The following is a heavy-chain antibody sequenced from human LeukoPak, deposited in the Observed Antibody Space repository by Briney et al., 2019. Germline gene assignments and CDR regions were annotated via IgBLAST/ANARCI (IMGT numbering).Heavy chain of an antibody. CDR1: GFTFSSYG. CDR2: ISYDGSNK. Sequence: PGGSLRLSCAASGFTFSSYGMHWVRQAPGKGLEWVAVISYDGSNKYYADSVKGRFTISRDNSKNTLYLQMDRLRAEDTAVYYCAKTDIVVVVAATPDLWGQGTLVTVSS. D-gene: IGHD2-15*01. V-gene: IGHV3-30*18. CDR3: AKTDIVVVVAATPDL. J-gene: IGHJ4*02.